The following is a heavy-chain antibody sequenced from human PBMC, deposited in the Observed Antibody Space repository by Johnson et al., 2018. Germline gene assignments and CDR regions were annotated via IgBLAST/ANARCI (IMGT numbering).Heavy chain of an antibody. CDR1: GVSISGFH. D-gene: IGHD6-13*01. V-gene: IGHV4-59*01. Sequence: QVQLQESGPGLVKASETLSLTCTVSGVSISGFHWSWIRQPPGKGLEWIGYVHYNGSTNYNPSLESRVSISVDTSHHPVSLALSSVTAADTAVYYCARTPTYSASLYFDFWGQGSLVTVSS. J-gene: IGHJ4*02. CDR3: ARTPTYSASLYFDF. CDR2: VHYNGST.